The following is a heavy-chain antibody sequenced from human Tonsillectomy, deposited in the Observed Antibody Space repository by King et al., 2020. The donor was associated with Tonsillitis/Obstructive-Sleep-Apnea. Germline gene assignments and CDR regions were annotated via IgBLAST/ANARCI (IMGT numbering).Heavy chain of an antibody. CDR2: INHSGST. Sequence: VQLQQWGAGLLKPSETLSLTCAVYGGSFSYYYWSWIRQSPGKXLEWIGEINHSGSTNYNPSLKSRVTISVDTSKNQFSLKLSSVTAADTSVYYFARGPDYDILTGDDYYYYYGMDVWGXXXXVTXSS. D-gene: IGHD3-9*01. J-gene: IGHJ6*02. CDR1: GGSFSYYY. V-gene: IGHV4-34*01. CDR3: ARGPDYDILTGDDYYYYYGMDV.